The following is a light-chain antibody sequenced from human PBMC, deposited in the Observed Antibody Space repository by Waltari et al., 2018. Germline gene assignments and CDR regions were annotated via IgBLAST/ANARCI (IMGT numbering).Light chain of an antibody. CDR3: SSYTSSSTWV. Sequence: QSALTQPASVSGSPGQSITISCTGTSSDVGGYNYVSWYQQHPGKAPKLMISDVSKWPSGVSNRFSGSKSGNTASLTISGLQTEDEADYYCSSYTSSSTWVFGGGTKLTVL. V-gene: IGLV2-14*01. CDR2: DVS. J-gene: IGLJ3*02. CDR1: SSDVGGYNY.